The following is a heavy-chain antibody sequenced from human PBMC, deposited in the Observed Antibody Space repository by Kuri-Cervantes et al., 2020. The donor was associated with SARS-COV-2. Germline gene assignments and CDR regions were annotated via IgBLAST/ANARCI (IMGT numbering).Heavy chain of an antibody. Sequence: GESLKISCAASGFTFSGHWIHWVRQAPGKGLVWVSRINPDGSYTNNADSVKGRFTISRDNSKNTLYLQMNSLRAEDTAVYYCARVEYSSSWYYYGMDVWGQGTTVTVSS. V-gene: IGHV3-74*01. CDR1: GFTFSGHW. D-gene: IGHD6-6*01. CDR2: INPDGSYT. CDR3: ARVEYSSSWYYYGMDV. J-gene: IGHJ6*02.